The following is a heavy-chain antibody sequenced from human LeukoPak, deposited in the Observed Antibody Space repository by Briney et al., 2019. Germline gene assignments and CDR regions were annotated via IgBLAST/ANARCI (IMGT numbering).Heavy chain of an antibody. J-gene: IGHJ4*02. CDR1: GGTFSSYA. CDR2: IIPIVGLT. CDR3: ARDLIGD. Sequence: ASVEVSCKASGGTFSSYALSWVRQAPGQGLEWMGRIIPIVGLTDYAQKFQGRVTMTADKSTSTAYMELRSLRSDDTAVYYCARDLIGDWGQGTLVTVSS. V-gene: IGHV1-69*04.